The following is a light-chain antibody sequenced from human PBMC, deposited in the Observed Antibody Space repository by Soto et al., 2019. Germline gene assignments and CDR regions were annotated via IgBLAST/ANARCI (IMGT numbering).Light chain of an antibody. J-gene: IGKJ5*01. CDR1: QSVSSN. CDR3: QQRSNTRT. Sequence: EIVMTQSPATLSVSPGERATLACRASQSVSSNLAWYQQKPGQAPRLLIYGASTRATGIPARFSGSGSGTEFTLTISSLEPEDFAVYYCQQRSNTRTFGQGTRLEI. V-gene: IGKV3-15*01. CDR2: GAS.